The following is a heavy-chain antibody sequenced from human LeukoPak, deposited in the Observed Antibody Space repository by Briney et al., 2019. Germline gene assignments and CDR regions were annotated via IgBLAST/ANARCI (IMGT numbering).Heavy chain of an antibody. Sequence: GGSLRLSCAASGFTFSSYAMHWVRQAPGKGLEGVAVISYDVSNKYYADSVKGRFTISRANSRNTLYLQMNSLEGEDTAVYYCTNSGWQTAYFDYWGQGTLVTASS. V-gene: IGHV3-30*01. CDR3: TNSGWQTAYFDY. J-gene: IGHJ4*02. CDR2: ISYDVSNK. D-gene: IGHD6-19*01. CDR1: GFTFSSYA.